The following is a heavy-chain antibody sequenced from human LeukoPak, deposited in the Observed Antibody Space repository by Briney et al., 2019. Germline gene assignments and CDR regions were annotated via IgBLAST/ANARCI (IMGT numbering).Heavy chain of an antibody. V-gene: IGHV3-9*01. CDR3: AKDIMVRWVAVAGTGAFDI. CDR2: ISWNSGSI. D-gene: IGHD6-19*01. Sequence: GGSLRLSCAASGFTFDDYAMHWVRQAPGKGLEWVSGISWNSGSIGYADSVKGRFTISRDNAKNSLYLQMNSLRAEDTALYYCAKDIMVRWVAVAGTGAFDIWGQGTIVTVSS. CDR1: GFTFDDYA. J-gene: IGHJ3*02.